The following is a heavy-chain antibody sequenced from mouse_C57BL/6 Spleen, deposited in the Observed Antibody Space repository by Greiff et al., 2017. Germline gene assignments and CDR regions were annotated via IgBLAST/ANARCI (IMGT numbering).Heavy chain of an antibody. J-gene: IGHJ1*03. CDR1: GFTFSSYG. CDR2: ISSGGSYT. CDR3: ARPSAYYSNYVDWYFDV. D-gene: IGHD2-5*01. V-gene: IGHV5-6*01. Sequence: EVQVVESGGDLVKPGGSLKLSCAASGFTFSSYGMSWVRQTPDKRLEWVATISSGGSYTYYPDSVKGRFTISRDNAKNTLYLQMSSLKSEDTAMYYCARPSAYYSNYVDWYFDVWGTGTTVTVSS.